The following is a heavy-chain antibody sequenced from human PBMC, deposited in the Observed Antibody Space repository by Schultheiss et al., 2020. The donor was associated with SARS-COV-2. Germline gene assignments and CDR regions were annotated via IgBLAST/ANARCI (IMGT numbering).Heavy chain of an antibody. CDR3: ARQGNLEYYYGMDV. D-gene: IGHD1-7*01. CDR2: IWYDGSNK. Sequence: GESLKISCAASGFTFSRYGMHWVRQAPGKGLEWVAVIWYDGSNKYYTDSVKGRFTISRDNSKNTLYLQMNSLRAEDTAVYYCARQGNLEYYYGMDVWGQGTTVTVSS. V-gene: IGHV3-33*01. CDR1: GFTFSRYG. J-gene: IGHJ6*02.